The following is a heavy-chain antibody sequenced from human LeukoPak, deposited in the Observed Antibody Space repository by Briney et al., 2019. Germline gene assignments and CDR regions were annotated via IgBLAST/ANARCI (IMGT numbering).Heavy chain of an antibody. CDR2: ISSDGSST. J-gene: IGHJ4*02. CDR3: AKEKSSGFDY. D-gene: IGHD6-19*01. CDR1: GLTLRNYW. Sequence: QSGGSLRLSCAASGLTLRNYWMHWVRQVPGKGMAWVSRISSDGSSTTYADSVKGRFTISRDNAKNTLHLQMNDLRAEDTAVYYCAKEKSSGFDYWGQGTLVTVSP. V-gene: IGHV3-74*01.